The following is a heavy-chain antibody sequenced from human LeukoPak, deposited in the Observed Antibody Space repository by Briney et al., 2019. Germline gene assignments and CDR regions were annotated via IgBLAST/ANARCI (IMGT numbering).Heavy chain of an antibody. D-gene: IGHD1-1*01. CDR2: MGGGDDDR. J-gene: IGHJ3*02. V-gene: IGHV3-23*01. CDR1: GFIFSDYA. CDR3: AKDAFSYNGIYDALNI. Sequence: GGSLRLSCTTSGFIFSDYAMSWVRQVPGKRLEWVATMGGGDDDRGYADAVKGRFTITRDNSKGMIFLQMNRLTADDTALYYCAKDAFSYNGIYDALNIWGQGTMVTVSS.